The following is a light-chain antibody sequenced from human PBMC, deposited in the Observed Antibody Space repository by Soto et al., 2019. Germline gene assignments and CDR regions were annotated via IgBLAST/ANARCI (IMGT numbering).Light chain of an antibody. J-gene: IGKJ2*01. Sequence: ETVLRQSPGTLSLSPGDRATLSCGASQTVGTNAVVWFQQKPGQAPRLVMYQTSARATGIPDRFSGSGSGTDFTLTISRLETEDFAVYYCHQHGSVPYTFGQGTRLEI. CDR3: HQHGSVPYT. CDR1: QTVGTNA. V-gene: IGKV3-20*01. CDR2: QTS.